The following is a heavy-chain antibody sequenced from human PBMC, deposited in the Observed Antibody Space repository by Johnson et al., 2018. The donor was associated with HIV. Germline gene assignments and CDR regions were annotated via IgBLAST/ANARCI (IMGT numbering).Heavy chain of an antibody. Sequence: QVQLVESGGGLVQPGGSLRLSCAASGITFSDYAMHWVRQAPGKGLEWVAVISYDGSNKYYADSVKGRFTISRDNSKNTLYLQMNSLRAEDTAVYYCARGRKTVTTVRPSAFDIWGQGTMVTVSS. CDR3: ARGRKTVTTVRPSAFDI. J-gene: IGHJ3*02. V-gene: IGHV3-30-3*01. D-gene: IGHD4-17*01. CDR2: ISYDGSNK. CDR1: GITFSDYA.